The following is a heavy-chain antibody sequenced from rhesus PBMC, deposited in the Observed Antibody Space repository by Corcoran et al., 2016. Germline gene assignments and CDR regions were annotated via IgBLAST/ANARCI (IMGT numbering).Heavy chain of an antibody. CDR2: INGNSGST. J-gene: IGHJ4*01. CDR3: ARGDCTSTTCDGY. Sequence: QVQLQESGPGLVKPSETLSLTCPVSGASISSYWWSWIRQPPGKGLELSGEINGNSGSTNDNPSLKSRVTISRDTSKNQFSLKLSSVTAADTAVYYCARGDCTSTTCDGYWGQGVLVTVSS. D-gene: IGHD2-2*01. V-gene: IGHV4-80*01. CDR1: GASISSYW.